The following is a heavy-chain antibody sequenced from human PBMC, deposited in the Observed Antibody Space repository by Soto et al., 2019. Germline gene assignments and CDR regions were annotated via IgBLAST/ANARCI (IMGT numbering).Heavy chain of an antibody. Sequence: SETLSITCTVSGGSISSYYWSWIRQPPGKGLEWIGYIYYSGSTNYNPSLKSRVTISVYTSKNQFSLKLSSVTAADTAVYYCATLLPRDYDGSGGRNWYFDLWGRGTLVTVSS. CDR2: IYYSGST. CDR1: GGSISSYY. V-gene: IGHV4-59*08. J-gene: IGHJ2*01. CDR3: ATLLPRDYDGSGGRNWYFDL. D-gene: IGHD3-10*01.